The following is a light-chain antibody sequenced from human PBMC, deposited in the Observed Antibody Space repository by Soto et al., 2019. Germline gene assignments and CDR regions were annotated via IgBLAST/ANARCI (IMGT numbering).Light chain of an antibody. J-gene: IGLJ1*01. CDR1: SSDVGGYND. Sequence: QSALTQPPSASGSPGQSVTISCTGTSSDVGGYNDVSWYQQHPGEAPKLIIYEVSKRPSGVPDRFSGSKSGNTASLTVSGLQAEDEADYYCSSFAGRTPYVFGTGTKLTVL. CDR2: EVS. V-gene: IGLV2-8*01. CDR3: SSFAGRTPYV.